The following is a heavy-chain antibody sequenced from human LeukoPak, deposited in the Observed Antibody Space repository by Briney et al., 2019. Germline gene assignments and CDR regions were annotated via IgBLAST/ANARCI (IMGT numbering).Heavy chain of an antibody. D-gene: IGHD6-13*01. J-gene: IGHJ4*02. CDR3: ARPIAAAIIYYFDY. CDR1: VYIFNTYG. Sequence: GASVNVSCKASVYIFNTYGISWVRQAPGQGLEWMGWISAYRVTMTTDTSTSTAYMELRSLRSDDTAVYYCARPIAAAIIYYFDYWGQGTLVTVSS. CDR2: ISAY. V-gene: IGHV1-18*01.